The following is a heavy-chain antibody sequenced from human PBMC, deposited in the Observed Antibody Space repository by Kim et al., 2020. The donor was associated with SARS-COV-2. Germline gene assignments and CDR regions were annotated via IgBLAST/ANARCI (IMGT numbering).Heavy chain of an antibody. V-gene: IGHV3-49*04. J-gene: IGHJ4*02. Sequence: GGSLRLSCTASGFTFGDYAMSWVRQAPGKGLEWVGFIRSKAYGGTTEYAASVKGRFTISRDDSKSIAYLQMNSLKTEDTAVYYCTRYYDFWSGYRFFDYWGQGTLVTVSS. D-gene: IGHD3-3*01. CDR3: TRYYDFWSGYRFFDY. CDR1: GFTFGDYA. CDR2: IRSKAYGGTT.